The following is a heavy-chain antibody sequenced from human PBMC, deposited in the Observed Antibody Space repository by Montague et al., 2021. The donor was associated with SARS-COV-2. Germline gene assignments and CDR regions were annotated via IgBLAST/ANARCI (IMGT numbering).Heavy chain of an antibody. V-gene: IGHV2-70*11. J-gene: IGHJ3*02. CDR1: GFPLSTSGMC. CDR2: IDWDDDK. CDR3: ARTHYYDSSGYHDAFDI. Sequence: PPLVKPTQTLTLTCTFSGFPLSTSGMCVSWIRQPPGKALEWLARIDWDDDKYYSTSLKTRLTISKDTSKNQVVLTMTNMDPVDTATYYCARTHYYDSSGYHDAFDIWGQGTMVTVSS. D-gene: IGHD3-22*01.